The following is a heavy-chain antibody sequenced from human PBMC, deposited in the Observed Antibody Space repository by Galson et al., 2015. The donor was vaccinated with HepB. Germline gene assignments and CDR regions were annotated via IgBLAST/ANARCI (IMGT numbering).Heavy chain of an antibody. D-gene: IGHD3-22*01. CDR1: GFTFSSYG. J-gene: IGHJ4*02. CDR3: ANAQVSNDSSGYPYYFDY. CDR2: ISYDGSNK. V-gene: IGHV3-30*18. Sequence: SLRLSCAASGFTFSSYGMHWVRQAPGKGLEWVAVISYDGSNKYYEDSVKGRFTISRDNSKKKLYLQMNSQRAEDTAVYYCANAQVSNDSSGYPYYFDYLGQGTLVTVSS.